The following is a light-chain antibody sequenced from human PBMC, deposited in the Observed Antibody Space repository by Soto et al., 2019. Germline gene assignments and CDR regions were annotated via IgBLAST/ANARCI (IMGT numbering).Light chain of an antibody. V-gene: IGLV2-14*01. CDR2: EVT. CDR1: SGDIGSYNR. CDR3: SSYTNINTRACV. J-gene: IGLJ1*01. Sequence: QSALTQPASVSGSPGQSITISCTGTSGDIGSYNRVSWYQQHPGKAPKLISYEVTDRPSGVSNRFSGSKSCNTASLTISGLQSEDEAEYYCSSYTNINTRACVFGTGTKGTVL.